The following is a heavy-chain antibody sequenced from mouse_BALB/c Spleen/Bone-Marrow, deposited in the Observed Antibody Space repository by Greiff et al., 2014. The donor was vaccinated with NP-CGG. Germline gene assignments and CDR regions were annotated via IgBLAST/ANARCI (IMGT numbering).Heavy chain of an antibody. CDR2: INPGSGGN. Sequence: VNVVESGAELVRPGTSVKVSCKASGYAFTNYLIEWVKQRPGQGLEWIGVINPGSGGNNYNEKFKGKATLTADKSSSTAYMQLSSLTSDDSAVYFCARSIYDGYSEAMDYWGQGTSVTVSS. J-gene: IGHJ4*01. D-gene: IGHD2-3*01. CDR1: GYAFTNYL. V-gene: IGHV1-54*03. CDR3: ARSIYDGYSEAMDY.